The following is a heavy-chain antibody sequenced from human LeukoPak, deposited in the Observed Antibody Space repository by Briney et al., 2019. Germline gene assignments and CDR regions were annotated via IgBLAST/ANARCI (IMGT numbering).Heavy chain of an antibody. Sequence: PGGSLRLSCAASGFTFSDYYMSWIRQAPGKGLEWVSYINSSGTITYYADSVKGRFTISRDNAKNSLYLQMNSLRAEDTAVYYCVRDIPRVGATGHWGRGTLVTVSS. CDR1: GFTFSDYY. V-gene: IGHV3-11*01. J-gene: IGHJ4*02. CDR3: VRDIPRVGATGH. D-gene: IGHD1-26*01. CDR2: INSSGTIT.